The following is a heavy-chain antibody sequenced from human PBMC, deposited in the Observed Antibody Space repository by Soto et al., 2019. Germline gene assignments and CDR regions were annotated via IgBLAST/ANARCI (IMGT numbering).Heavy chain of an antibody. CDR3: ARNTFKGFDP. CDR1: GFTFNDFF. CDR2: TSNSGNSV. V-gene: IGHV3-11*01. J-gene: IGHJ5*02. Sequence: QVQLVESGGDLVKPGGSLRLSCAASGFTFNDFFMTWIRQAPGRGPEWVASTSNSGNSVYYADSVKGRFTVSRDNAQNTLTLQMTDLRVDDTAVYYCARNTFKGFDPWGQGTLVTVSS.